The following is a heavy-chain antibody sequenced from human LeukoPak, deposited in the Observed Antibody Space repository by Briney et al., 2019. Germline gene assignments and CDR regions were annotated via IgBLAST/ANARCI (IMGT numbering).Heavy chain of an antibody. CDR2: IYYSGST. CDR3: ARTSSAIAAAGRGWFDP. Sequence: PSETLSLTCTVSGGSISSYYWSWIRQPPGKGLEWIGYIYYSGSTNYNPSLKSRVTISVDTSKNQFSLKLSSVTAADTAVYYCARTSSAIAAAGRGWFDPWGQGTLVTVSS. D-gene: IGHD6-13*01. J-gene: IGHJ5*02. V-gene: IGHV4-59*01. CDR1: GGSISSYY.